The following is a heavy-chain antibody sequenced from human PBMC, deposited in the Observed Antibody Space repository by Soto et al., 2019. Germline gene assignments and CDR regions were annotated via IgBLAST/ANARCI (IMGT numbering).Heavy chain of an antibody. V-gene: IGHV1-24*01. D-gene: IGHD6-19*01. CDR3: ASAKQWLAIQFDY. Sequence: QVQLVQSGAEVKKPGASVKVSCKVSGSTLTELSMHWVRQAPGKGLEWMGGFDPEDGETIYAQKFQGRVNMTEDTSTDTAYMELSSPRSEDTAVYYGASAKQWLAIQFDYWGQGTLVTVSS. J-gene: IGHJ4*02. CDR2: FDPEDGET. CDR1: GSTLTELS.